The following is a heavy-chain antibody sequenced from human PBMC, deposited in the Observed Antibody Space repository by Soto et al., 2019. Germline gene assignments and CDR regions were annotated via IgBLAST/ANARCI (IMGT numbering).Heavy chain of an antibody. CDR2: LYWDDDK. J-gene: IGHJ4*02. CDR1: GFSLSTSGVG. Sequence: QITLKESGPTLVKPTQTLTLTCTFSGFSLSTSGVGVGWIRQPPGKALEWLALLYWDDDKRYSPSLKSRLTTTXXTSNTQVVLTMTNMDPVDTATYYCAHRQRTVYFDYWGQGTLVTVSS. CDR3: AHRQRTVYFDY. D-gene: IGHD4-17*01. V-gene: IGHV2-5*02.